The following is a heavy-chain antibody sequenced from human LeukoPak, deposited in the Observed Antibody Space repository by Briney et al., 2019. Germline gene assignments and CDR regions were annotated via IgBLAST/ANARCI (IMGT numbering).Heavy chain of an antibody. CDR1: EFTFSSYW. V-gene: IGHV3-74*01. CDR3: ARDFKEADP. Sequence: PGGSLRLSCEDSEFTFSSYWMHWVRQAPGKGLVWVSRISSDGSSTSYADSVKGRFTISRDNAKKALYLQMNSVRAEDTAVYYCARDFKEADPWGQGTPVTVSS. CDR2: ISSDGSST. J-gene: IGHJ5*02.